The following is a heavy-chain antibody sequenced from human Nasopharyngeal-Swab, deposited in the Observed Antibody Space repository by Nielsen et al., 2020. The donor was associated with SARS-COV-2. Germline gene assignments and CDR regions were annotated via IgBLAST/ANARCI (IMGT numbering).Heavy chain of an antibody. CDR3: TSITMVRGLFDY. V-gene: IGHV3-49*04. J-gene: IGHJ4*02. D-gene: IGHD3-10*01. CDR2: IRSKAYGGTT. Sequence: GGSLRLSCTASGFTFGDYAMSWVRQAPGKGLEWVGFIRSKAYGGTTEYAASVKGRFTISRDDSKSIAYLQMNSLKTEDTAVYYCTSITMVRGLFDYWGQGTLVTVS. CDR1: GFTFGDYA.